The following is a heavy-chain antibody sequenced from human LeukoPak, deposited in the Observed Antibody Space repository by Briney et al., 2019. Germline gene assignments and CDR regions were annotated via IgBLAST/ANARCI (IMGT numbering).Heavy chain of an antibody. D-gene: IGHD3-10*01. CDR1: GGSISSYY. V-gene: IGHV4-59*08. J-gene: IGHJ4*02. Sequence: SETLSLTRTVSGGSISSYYWSWIRQPPGKGLEWIGYIYYSGSTNYNPSLKSRVTISVDTSKNQFSLKLSSVTAADTAVYYCARHHGRFGDRFDYWGQGTLVTVSS. CDR2: IYYSGST. CDR3: ARHHGRFGDRFDY.